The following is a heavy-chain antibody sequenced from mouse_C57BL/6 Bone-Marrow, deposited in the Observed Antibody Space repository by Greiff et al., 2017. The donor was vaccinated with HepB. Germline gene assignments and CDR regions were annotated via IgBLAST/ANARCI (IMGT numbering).Heavy chain of an antibody. D-gene: IGHD1-1*02. CDR3: TREYGSNWYFDV. CDR1: GYTFTDYE. Sequence: QVQLKESGAELVRPGASVTLSCKASGYTFTDYEMHWVKQTPVHGLEWIGAIDPETGGTAYNQKFKGKAILTADKSSSTAYMELRSLTSEDSAVYYCTREYGSNWYFDVWGTGTTVTVSS. J-gene: IGHJ1*03. V-gene: IGHV1-15*01. CDR2: IDPETGGT.